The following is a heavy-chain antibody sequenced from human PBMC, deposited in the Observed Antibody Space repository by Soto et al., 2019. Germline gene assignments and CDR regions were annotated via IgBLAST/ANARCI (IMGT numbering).Heavy chain of an antibody. CDR3: AIPGYYFWDNSYVDYFDS. D-gene: IGHD3-3*01. CDR1: GFTFSGYP. CDR2: ISYDGRNQ. J-gene: IGHJ4*02. V-gene: IGHV3-30*04. Sequence: QVQLVESGGGVVQPGRSLRLSCAASGFTFSGYPMHWVRQPPGKGLEWVAFISYDGRNQKYSESVKGRFTISRDNSKNTLYLQMSSLRTEDTAVYYCAIPGYYFWDNSYVDYFDSWGQGTLVTVSS.